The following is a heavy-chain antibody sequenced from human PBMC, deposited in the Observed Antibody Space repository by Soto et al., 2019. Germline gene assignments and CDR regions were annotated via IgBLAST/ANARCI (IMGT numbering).Heavy chain of an antibody. D-gene: IGHD6-19*01. CDR2: IYWDDDK. Sequence: QITLKESGPTLVKPTQTLTLTCTFSGFSLSSTAVGVGWIRQPPGKALEWIALIYWDDDKQYSPSLKSRLTITKDTSENQVVLTMTNMDPVDTATYYCAHGSGWLHDYWGQGILVTVSS. V-gene: IGHV2-5*02. CDR3: AHGSGWLHDY. J-gene: IGHJ4*02. CDR1: GFSLSSTAVG.